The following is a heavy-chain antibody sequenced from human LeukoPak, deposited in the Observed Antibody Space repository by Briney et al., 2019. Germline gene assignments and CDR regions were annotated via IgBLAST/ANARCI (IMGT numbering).Heavy chain of an antibody. D-gene: IGHD6-6*01. CDR1: GYTFTTYG. V-gene: IGHV1-18*01. CDR2: ISAYNGNT. CDR3: ARDLRAARPGWFDP. J-gene: IGHJ5*02. Sequence: ASVKVSCKASGYTFTTYGINWVRQAPGQGIEWMGWISAYNGNTNYAQNLQGRVTLTTDTSASTAYMELRSLRSDDTAVYYCARDLRAARPGWFDPWGQGTLVTVSS.